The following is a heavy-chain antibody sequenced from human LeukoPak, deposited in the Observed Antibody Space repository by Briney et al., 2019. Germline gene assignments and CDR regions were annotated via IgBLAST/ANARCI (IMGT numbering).Heavy chain of an antibody. Sequence: SETLSLTCTVSGDFISSYYWNWIRQPPGEGLEWIGYIYYSGSTNYNPSLKSRVTISIDTSKNQLSLKLSSVTAADTAVYYCAITPGYSSGWYAYWGQGTLVTVFS. J-gene: IGHJ4*02. CDR3: AITPGYSSGWYAY. V-gene: IGHV4-59*01. CDR2: IYYSGST. CDR1: GDFISSYY. D-gene: IGHD6-19*01.